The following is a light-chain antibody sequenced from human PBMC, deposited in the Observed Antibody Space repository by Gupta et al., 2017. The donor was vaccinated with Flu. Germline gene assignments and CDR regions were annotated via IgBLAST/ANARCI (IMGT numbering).Light chain of an antibody. CDR3: SSYTSSNSLE. J-gene: IGLJ3*02. Sequence: TSSDVGGYNYVSWYQHHPGKAPKLTIYEVINRPSGVSNRFSGSKSGNTASLTISGLQAEDEADYYCSSYTSSNSLEFGGGTKLTVL. V-gene: IGLV2-14*01. CDR2: EVI. CDR1: SSDVGGYNY.